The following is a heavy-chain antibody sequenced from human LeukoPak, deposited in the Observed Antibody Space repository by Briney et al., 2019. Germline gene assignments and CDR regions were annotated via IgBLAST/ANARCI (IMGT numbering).Heavy chain of an antibody. D-gene: IGHD5-12*01. V-gene: IGHV3-15*01. CDR1: GFTFSNAW. CDR3: ANLGHSGHDDKGSDY. CDR2: IKSKTDGGTT. J-gene: IGHJ4*02. Sequence: PGGSLRLSCAASGFTFSNAWMSWVRQAPGKGLEWVGRIKSKTDGGTTDYAAPVKGRFTISRDNSKNTLYLQMSSLRAEDTAAYYCANLGHSGHDDKGSDYWGQGTLVTVSS.